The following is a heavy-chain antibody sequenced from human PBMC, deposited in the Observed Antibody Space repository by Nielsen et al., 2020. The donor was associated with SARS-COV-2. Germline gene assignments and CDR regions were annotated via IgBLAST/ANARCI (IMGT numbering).Heavy chain of an antibody. J-gene: IGHJ6*02. CDR1: GYTFTSYL. V-gene: IGHV7-4-1*02. CDR3: ARGRYCSSTSCYDDYYYYGMDV. Sequence: ASVKVSCKASGYTFTSYLMNWVRQAPGQGLEWMGWINTNTGNPTYAQGFTGRFVFSLDTSVSTAYLQISSLKAEDTAVYYCARGRYCSSTSCYDDYYYYGMDVWGQGTTVTVSS. D-gene: IGHD2-2*01. CDR2: INTNTGNP.